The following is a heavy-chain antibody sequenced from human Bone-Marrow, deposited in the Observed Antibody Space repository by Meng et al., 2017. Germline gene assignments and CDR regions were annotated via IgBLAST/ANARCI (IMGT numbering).Heavy chain of an antibody. D-gene: IGHD1-26*01. CDR1: GGTFSSYA. V-gene: IGHV1-69*01. J-gene: IGHJ4*02. Sequence: QVQLGRSGAEVKKPGSSVKVYCKASGGTFSSYAISWVRQAPGQGLEWMGGIIPIFGTANYAQKFQGRVTITADESTSTAYMELSSLRSEDTAVYYCATARGGATPYYFDYWGQGTLVTVSS. CDR2: IIPIFGTA. CDR3: ATARGGATPYYFDY.